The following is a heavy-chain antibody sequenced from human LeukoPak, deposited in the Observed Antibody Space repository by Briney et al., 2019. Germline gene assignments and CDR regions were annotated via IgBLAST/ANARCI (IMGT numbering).Heavy chain of an antibody. V-gene: IGHV3-72*01. CDR1: GFTFSDHH. CDR2: SKNKANAYST. D-gene: IGHD4-17*01. J-gene: IGHJ4*02. CDR3: ARDSYDDFQLNY. Sequence: GGSLRLSCAVSGFTFSDHHMDWVRQAPGKGLEWIGRSKNKANAYSTVYAASVKGRFTFSRDDPKNSLYLQMDSLKDEDTAVYYCARDSYDDFQLNYWGQGTLVTVSS.